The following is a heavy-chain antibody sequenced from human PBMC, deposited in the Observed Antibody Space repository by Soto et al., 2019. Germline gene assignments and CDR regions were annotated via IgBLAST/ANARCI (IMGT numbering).Heavy chain of an antibody. Sequence: PGGSLRLSCAASGFTFSDYYMGWVRQAPGKGLEWISFVDRTGSPLFYADSVKGRFTISRDNAKNSLFLQMNSLRAEDTAVYYCAREYTAWPLAYGLDVWGQGTTVTVSS. CDR3: AREYTAWPLAYGLDV. CDR2: VDRTGSPL. V-gene: IGHV3-11*04. D-gene: IGHD2-2*02. CDR1: GFTFSDYY. J-gene: IGHJ6*02.